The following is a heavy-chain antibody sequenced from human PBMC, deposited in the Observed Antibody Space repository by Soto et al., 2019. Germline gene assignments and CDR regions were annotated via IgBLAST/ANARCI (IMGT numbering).Heavy chain of an antibody. CDR1: GGSISGGGYY. V-gene: IGHV4-31*03. J-gene: IGHJ5*02. Sequence: PSETLSLTCTVSGGSISGGGYYWSWIRQHPGKGLEWIGYIYYSGSTYYNPSLKSRVTISVDTSKNQFSLKLSSVTAADTAVYYCARGDIAAAGNWFDPWGQGTLVTVSS. D-gene: IGHD6-13*01. CDR2: IYYSGST. CDR3: ARGDIAAAGNWFDP.